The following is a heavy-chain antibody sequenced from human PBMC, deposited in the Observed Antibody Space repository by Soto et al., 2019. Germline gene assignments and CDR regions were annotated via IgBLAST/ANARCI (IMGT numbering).Heavy chain of an antibody. Sequence: SETLSLTCTVSGGSISSGGYYWSWIRQHPGKGLEWIGYIYYSGSTYYNPSLKSRVTISVDTSKNQFSLKVSSVTAADTAAYYCARGQLRFLEWPLYFDYWGQGTLVTVSS. CDR3: ARGQLRFLEWPLYFDY. V-gene: IGHV4-31*03. J-gene: IGHJ4*02. CDR2: IYYSGST. CDR1: GGSISSGGYY. D-gene: IGHD3-3*01.